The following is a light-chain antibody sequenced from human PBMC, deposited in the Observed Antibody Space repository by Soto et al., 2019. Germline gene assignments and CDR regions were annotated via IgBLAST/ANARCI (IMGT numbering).Light chain of an antibody. CDR3: QQHYSTPWT. CDR1: QNVLHRSNKNNY. V-gene: IGKV4-1*01. CDR2: WAS. Sequence: DIVMTQSPDSLAVSLGERATIDCRSSQNVLHRSNKNNYLAWYQQKPGQPPKLLIYWASNRESGVPDRFSGSGSGTDFTLTINSLQAEDVAVYYCQQHYSTPWTFGQGTKVEIQ. J-gene: IGKJ1*01.